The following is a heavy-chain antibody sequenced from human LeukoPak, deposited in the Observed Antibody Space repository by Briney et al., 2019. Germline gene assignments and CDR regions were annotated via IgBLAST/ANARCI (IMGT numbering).Heavy chain of an antibody. CDR3: AGDGYSRFRVPRTTYGMDV. Sequence: SETLSLTCAVYGGSFSGYYWSWIRQPPGKGLEWIGEINHSGSTNYNPSLKSRVTISVDTSKNQFSLKLSSVTAADTAVYYCAGDGYSRFRVPRTTYGMDVWGQGTTVTVSS. D-gene: IGHD2-15*01. CDR1: GGSFSGYY. CDR2: INHSGST. V-gene: IGHV4-34*01. J-gene: IGHJ6*02.